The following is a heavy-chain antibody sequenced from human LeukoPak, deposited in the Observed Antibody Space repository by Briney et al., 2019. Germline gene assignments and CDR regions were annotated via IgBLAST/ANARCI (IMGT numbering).Heavy chain of an antibody. CDR2: ILPIFGTA. J-gene: IGHJ3*02. V-gene: IGHV1-69*13. CDR3: ARSGGDWGGAFDI. CDR1: GGTFSSYV. D-gene: IGHD2-21*02. Sequence: SVKVSCKASGGTFSSYVINWVRQAPGQGLEWMGGILPIFGTAIYAQHFQGRLTITADESTNSAYMELNRLRSDDTAVYYCARSGGDWGGAFDIWGQGTMVTVSS.